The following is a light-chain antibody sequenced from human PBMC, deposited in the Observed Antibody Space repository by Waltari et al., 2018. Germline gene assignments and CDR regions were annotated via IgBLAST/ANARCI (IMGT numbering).Light chain of an antibody. V-gene: IGKV1-33*01. J-gene: IGKJ2*01. CDR3: QHYNNLPYT. CDR1: KDIRKN. CDR2: DAS. Sequence: IQMTQSPSSLSASIGDRVTITCRASKDIRKNLSWFQERPGKAPKLLIYDASNLEAGVPSRFSGTGSGTDFSLTISSLQPEDSATYYCQHYNNLPYTFSRGIKLQIK.